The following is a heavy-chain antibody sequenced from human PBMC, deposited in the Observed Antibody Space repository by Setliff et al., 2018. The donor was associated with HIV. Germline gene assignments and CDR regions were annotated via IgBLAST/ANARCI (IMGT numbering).Heavy chain of an antibody. CDR1: GFTFRNHA. Sequence: GGSLRLSCAASGFTFRNHAMRWVRQAPGKGLEWVAVISYDGSNKFYADSVKGRFTISRDNSKNTLYLQMNSLRAEDTAVYYCARVFWYGLPQIYYYMDVWGKGTTVTVSS. CDR2: ISYDGSNK. J-gene: IGHJ6*03. V-gene: IGHV3-30*04. CDR3: ARVFWYGLPQIYYYMDV. D-gene: IGHD2-8*02.